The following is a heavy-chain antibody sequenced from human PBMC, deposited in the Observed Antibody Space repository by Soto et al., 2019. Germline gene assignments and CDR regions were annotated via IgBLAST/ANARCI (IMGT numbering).Heavy chain of an antibody. Sequence: QVQLVQSGAEVKKPGASVKVSCKASGYPFTTYDISWVRQAAGQGLEWMGWINLNSGHTDHAQRFQGRVTMTRNTSLSTAYMELTSLSSEDTAVYYCARGRGWRDYWGQGTLVTVSS. CDR2: INLNSGHT. CDR3: ARGRGWRDY. J-gene: IGHJ4*02. D-gene: IGHD6-19*01. CDR1: GYPFTTYD. V-gene: IGHV1-8*01.